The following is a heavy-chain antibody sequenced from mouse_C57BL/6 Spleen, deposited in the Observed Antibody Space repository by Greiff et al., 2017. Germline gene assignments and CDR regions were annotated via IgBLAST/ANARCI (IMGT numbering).Heavy chain of an antibody. V-gene: IGHV1-64*01. CDR3: ARRGLGYAMDY. Sequence: QVHVKQPGAELVKPGASVKLSCKASGYTFTSYWMHWVKQRPGQGLEWIGMIHPNSGSTNYNEKFKSKATLTVDKSSSTAYMQLSSLTSEDSAVYYCARRGLGYAMDYWGQGTSVTVSS. CDR2: IHPNSGST. CDR1: GYTFTSYW. D-gene: IGHD3-3*01. J-gene: IGHJ4*01.